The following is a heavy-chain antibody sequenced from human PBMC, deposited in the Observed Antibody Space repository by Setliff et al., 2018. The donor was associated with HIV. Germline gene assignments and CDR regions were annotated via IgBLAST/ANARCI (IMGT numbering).Heavy chain of an antibody. Sequence: SETLSLTCTVSGGSISSNSYSWGWIRQPPGKGLEWIGGIYHSGSTYNNPSLKSRVTISVDTSKNQFSLKLTSVTAADTAVYYCARTAIDYYESSGYYHDAFDTWGRGSMVTVSS. CDR1: GGSISSNSYS. J-gene: IGHJ3*02. CDR3: ARTAIDYYESSGYYHDAFDT. CDR2: IYHSGST. V-gene: IGHV4-39*01. D-gene: IGHD3-22*01.